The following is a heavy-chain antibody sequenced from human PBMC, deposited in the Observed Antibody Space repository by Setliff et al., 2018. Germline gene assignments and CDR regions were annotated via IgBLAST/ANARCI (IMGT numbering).Heavy chain of an antibody. CDR3: VRAPPTVVIPPGRAFFDP. CDR2: ISAYNGNI. Sequence: GASVKVSCKASGYTFTSYGVSWVRQAPGQGLEWMGWISAYNGNINYAQKFQGRVTITTDTYTSTANMELRSLRSDDTAVYYCVRAPPTVVIPPGRAFFDPWGQGTLVTVSS. J-gene: IGHJ5*02. V-gene: IGHV1-18*01. CDR1: GYTFTSYG. D-gene: IGHD2-2*01.